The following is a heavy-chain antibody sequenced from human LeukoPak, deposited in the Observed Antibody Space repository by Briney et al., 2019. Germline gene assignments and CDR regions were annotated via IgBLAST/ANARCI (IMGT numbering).Heavy chain of an antibody. CDR3: ARASYGSGSYYTY. CDR2: IYSGDST. CDR1: GFTVSSNY. V-gene: IGHV3-53*04. J-gene: IGHJ4*02. Sequence: GGSLRLSCAASGFTVSSNYMSWVRQAPGKGLEWVSVIYSGDSTYYADSVKGRFTISRHNSKNTLYLQMNSLRAEDTAVYYCARASYGSGSYYTYWGQGTLVTVSS. D-gene: IGHD3-10*01.